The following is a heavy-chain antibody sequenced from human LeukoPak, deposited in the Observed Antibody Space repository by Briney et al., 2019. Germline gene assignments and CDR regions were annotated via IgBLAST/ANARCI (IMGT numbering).Heavy chain of an antibody. Sequence: SETLSLTCTVSGGSISSYYWSWIRQPPGKGLEWIGYIYYSGSTNYNPSHKSRVTISVDTSKNQFSLKLSSVTAADTAVYYCARRRILVVPAAISDWFDPWGQGTLVTVSS. CDR2: IYYSGST. J-gene: IGHJ5*02. D-gene: IGHD2-2*01. CDR1: GGSISSYY. CDR3: ARRRILVVPAAISDWFDP. V-gene: IGHV4-59*08.